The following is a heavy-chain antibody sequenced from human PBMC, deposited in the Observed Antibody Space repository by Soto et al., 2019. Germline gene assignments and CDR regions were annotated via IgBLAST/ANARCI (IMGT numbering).Heavy chain of an antibody. V-gene: IGHV1-18*01. CDR2: VSAYNRNT. J-gene: IGHJ4*02. CDR3: ARARRWEPLLY. CDR1: GYTFSNYG. D-gene: IGHD1-26*01. Sequence: QVQLVQSGPEVKKPGASVKVSCKGSGYTFSNYGVTWVRQAPGQGLERLGWVSAYNRNTDYAQKFEDRATMTIDTSTNTAYLALRGLTPDDTAVYYCARARRWEPLLYWCQGTL.